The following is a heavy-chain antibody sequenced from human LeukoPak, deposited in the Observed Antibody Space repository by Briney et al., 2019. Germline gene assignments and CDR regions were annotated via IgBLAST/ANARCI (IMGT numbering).Heavy chain of an antibody. CDR3: ATFAAAGDAFDI. J-gene: IGHJ3*02. CDR2: MNPNSGNT. CDR1: GYTFTSYY. D-gene: IGHD6-13*01. V-gene: IGHV1-8*02. Sequence: ASVKVSCKASGYTFTSYYMHWVRQAPGQGLEWMGWMNPNSGNTGYAQKFQGRVTMTRNTSISTAYMELSSLRSEDTAVYYCATFAAAGDAFDIWGQGTMVTVSS.